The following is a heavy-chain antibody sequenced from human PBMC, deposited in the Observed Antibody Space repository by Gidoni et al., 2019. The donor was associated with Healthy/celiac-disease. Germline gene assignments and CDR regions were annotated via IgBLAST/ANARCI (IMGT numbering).Heavy chain of an antibody. J-gene: IGHJ6*03. V-gene: IGHV4-59*01. CDR2: IYYSGST. Sequence: QVQLQESGPGLVKPSETLSLTCTVSGGSISSYYWSWIRQPPWKGLEWIGYIYYSGSTNYNPSLKSRVTISVDTSKNQFSLKLSSVTAADTAVYYCARAYGDVRWYYYYMDVWGKGTTVTVSS. CDR1: GGSISSYY. D-gene: IGHD4-17*01. CDR3: ARAYGDVRWYYYYMDV.